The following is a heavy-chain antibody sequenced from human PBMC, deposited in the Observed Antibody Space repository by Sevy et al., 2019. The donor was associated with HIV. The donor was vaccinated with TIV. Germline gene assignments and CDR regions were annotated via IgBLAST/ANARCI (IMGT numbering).Heavy chain of an antibody. CDR3: TRQGVIAELDL. J-gene: IGHJ5*02. Sequence: GGFLRLSCAASGFNFNIAAIHWVRQAPGRGLEGVARIRSSADSYETEHSASVRGRLTIARDDSRTTAYLQMNNLQTDDTAVDSCTRQGVIAELDLWGQGTLVHVSS. CDR2: IRSSADSYET. CDR1: GFNFNIAA. V-gene: IGHV3-73*01. D-gene: IGHD2-15*01.